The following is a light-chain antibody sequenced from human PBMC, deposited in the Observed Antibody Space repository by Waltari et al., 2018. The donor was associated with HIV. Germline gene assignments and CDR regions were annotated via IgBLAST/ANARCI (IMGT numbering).Light chain of an antibody. Sequence: EIVMTQSPATLSVSPGERATLSCRASQSVSSNLAWYQQKPGQAPRLLIYGASTRATGIPARFSGSGSETDFTLTVSSLQSEDSAVYYCQQDNNWPLMYTFGQGTKLDIK. CDR1: QSVSSN. CDR2: GAS. J-gene: IGKJ2*01. CDR3: QQDNNWPLMYT. V-gene: IGKV3-15*01.